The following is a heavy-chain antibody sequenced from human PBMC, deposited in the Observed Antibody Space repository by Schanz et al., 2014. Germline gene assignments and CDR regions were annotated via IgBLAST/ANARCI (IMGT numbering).Heavy chain of an antibody. CDR3: ASLIGTTSAHFYGMDV. V-gene: IGHV1-18*04. Sequence: QVQLVQSGAEVKKPGASVKVSCKASGYTFTNFGISWVRQAPGQGREWMGWISAYSGNSKYAQKLQGRVTMTTDTSTNTAYMELRSLTSDDTAVYFCASLIGTTSAHFYGMDVWGQGTTVTVSS. J-gene: IGHJ6*02. CDR1: GYTFTNFG. CDR2: ISAYSGNS. D-gene: IGHD1-7*01.